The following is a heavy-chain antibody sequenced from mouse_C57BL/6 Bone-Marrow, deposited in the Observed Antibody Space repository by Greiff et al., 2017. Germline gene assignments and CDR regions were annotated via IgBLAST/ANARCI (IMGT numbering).Heavy chain of an antibody. D-gene: IGHD2-4*01. CDR3: ARRRGLRRAMDY. CDR1: GFTFSDYG. V-gene: IGHV5-17*01. Sequence: VQLKESGGGLVKPGGSLKLSCAASGFTFSDYGMHWVRQAPEKGLEWVAYISSGSSTIYYADTVKGRFTISRDNAKNTLFLQMTSLRSEDTAMXYCARRRGLRRAMDYWGQGTSVTVSS. CDR2: ISSGSSTI. J-gene: IGHJ4*01.